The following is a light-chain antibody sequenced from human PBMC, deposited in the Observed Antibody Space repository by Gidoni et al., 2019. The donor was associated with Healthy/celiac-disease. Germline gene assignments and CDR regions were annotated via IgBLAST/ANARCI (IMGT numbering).Light chain of an antibody. CDR1: QSVSRN. CDR2: GAS. J-gene: IGKJ4*01. CDR3: QQYNNWPPLT. Sequence: EIVMTQPPATLSLSPGERATLSCRATQSVSRNLSGYQQKPGQAPRLLIYGASTRATGIPARFSSSGSGTEFTLTISSLQSEDFAVYYCQQYNNWPPLTFXGXTKVEIK. V-gene: IGKV3-15*01.